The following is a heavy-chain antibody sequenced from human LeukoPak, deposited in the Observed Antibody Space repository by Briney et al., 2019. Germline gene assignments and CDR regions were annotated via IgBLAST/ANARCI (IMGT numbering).Heavy chain of an antibody. CDR3: AKVAGSGGDPLVDY. CDR2: IWYDGSNK. D-gene: IGHD2-15*01. CDR1: GFTFSSYG. J-gene: IGHJ4*02. Sequence: GGSLRLSCAASGFTFSSYGMHWVRQAPGKGLEWVTFIWYDGSNKYYADSVKGRFTISRDNSKNTLYLQMNSLRAEDTAVYYCAKVAGSGGDPLVDYWGQGTLVTVSS. V-gene: IGHV3-30*02.